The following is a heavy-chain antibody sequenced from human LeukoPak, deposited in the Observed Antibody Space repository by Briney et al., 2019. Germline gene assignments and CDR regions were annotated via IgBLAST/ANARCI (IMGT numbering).Heavy chain of an antibody. CDR1: GFTFSSSA. J-gene: IGHJ5*02. Sequence: PGGSLRLSCAAFGFTFSSSAMHWVRQAPGKGLEWVAVVFSDGTYKYYADSVKGRFTISRDNSKNMLFLQMNSLRAEDTAVYYCAKGPLYYYGDNAWFGPWGQGTLVTVSS. CDR3: AKGPLYYYGDNAWFGP. CDR2: VFSDGTYK. D-gene: IGHD4-17*01. V-gene: IGHV3-30*18.